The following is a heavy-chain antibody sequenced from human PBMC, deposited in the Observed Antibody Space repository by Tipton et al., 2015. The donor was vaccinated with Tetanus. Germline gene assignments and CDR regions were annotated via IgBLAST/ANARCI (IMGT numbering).Heavy chain of an antibody. V-gene: IGHV1-18*01. D-gene: IGHD3-16*01. CDR2: ISTFNGNT. Sequence: QLVQSGAEVKKPGASVKVSCKTSGYNFISYGISWVRQAPGHGLEWMGWISTFNGNTNYAQKFQGRVTLTTDTSTSTAYMDLRSLRSDDTSVYYCARVWGRSYWYFDNWGRGTLVTVSS. J-gene: IGHJ2*01. CDR3: ARVWGRSYWYFDN. CDR1: GYNFISYG.